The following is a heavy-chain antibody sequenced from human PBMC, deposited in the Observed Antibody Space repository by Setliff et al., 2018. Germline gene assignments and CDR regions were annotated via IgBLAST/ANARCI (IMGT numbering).Heavy chain of an antibody. CDR3: ARGGDIITIFGVITPDYYYYMDV. Sequence: ASVKVSCKASGGTFSSYGISWVRQAPGQGLEWMGGTIPMFGTIDYARKFQGRVTIITDESTSTAYMQLSSLRSEDTAVYYCARGGDIITIFGVITPDYYYYMDVWGTGTTVTVSS. V-gene: IGHV1-69*05. D-gene: IGHD3-3*01. CDR2: TIPMFGTI. CDR1: GGTFSSYG. J-gene: IGHJ6*03.